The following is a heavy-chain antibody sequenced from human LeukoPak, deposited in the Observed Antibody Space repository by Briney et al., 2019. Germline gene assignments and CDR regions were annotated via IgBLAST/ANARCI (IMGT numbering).Heavy chain of an antibody. J-gene: IGHJ2*01. CDR3: ASPAPTTGDYVRGLWYFDL. CDR2: IYYSGST. Sequence: NASETLSLTCTVSGGSISSSSYYWGWIRQPPGKGLEWIGSIYYSGSTYYNPSLKSRVTISVDTSKNQFSLKLSSVTAADTAVYYCASPAPTTGDYVRGLWYFDLWGRGTLVTVSS. D-gene: IGHD4-17*01. V-gene: IGHV4-39*07. CDR1: GGSISSSSYY.